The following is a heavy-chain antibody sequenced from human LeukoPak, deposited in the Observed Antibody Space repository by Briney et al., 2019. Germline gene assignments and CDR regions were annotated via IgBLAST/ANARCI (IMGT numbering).Heavy chain of an antibody. D-gene: IGHD2-15*01. CDR3: ARGGPGYCSGGSCFHRGHFGY. J-gene: IGHJ4*02. CDR2: INPNSGGT. V-gene: IGHV1-2*02. Sequence: ASVKVSCKASGYTFTGYYMHWVRQAPGQGLEWMGWINPNSGGTNYAQKFQGRVTMTRDTSISTAYMELSRLRSDDTAVYYCARGGPGYCSGGSCFHRGHFGYWGQGTLVTVSS. CDR1: GYTFTGYY.